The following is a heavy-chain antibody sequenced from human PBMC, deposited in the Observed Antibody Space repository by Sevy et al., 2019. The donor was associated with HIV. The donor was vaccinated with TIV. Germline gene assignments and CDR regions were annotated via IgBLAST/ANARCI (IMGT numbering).Heavy chain of an antibody. CDR1: GGSITSLY. J-gene: IGHJ4*02. CDR2: IYYNGHI. D-gene: IGHD6-19*01. CDR3: AGENAGGSGYS. Sequence: SETLSLTCTVSGGSITSLYWNWIRQPPGKGLEWIANIYYNGHINYNPSLKSRVTLSLDTSKNQYSLRLSSVTAADTAMYYWAGENAGGSGYSWGQGTLVTVSS. V-gene: IGHV4-59*08.